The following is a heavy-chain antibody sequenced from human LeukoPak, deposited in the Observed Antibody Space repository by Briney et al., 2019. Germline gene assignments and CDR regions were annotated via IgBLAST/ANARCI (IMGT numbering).Heavy chain of an antibody. CDR2: INHSGST. V-gene: IGHV4-34*01. J-gene: IGHJ6*02. CDR1: GGSFSGYY. CDR3: ASDIVVVPAAMGSYYYYGMDV. D-gene: IGHD2-2*01. Sequence: PSETLSLTCAVYGGSFSGYYWSWIRQPPGKGLEWIEEINHSGSTNYNPSLKSRVTISVDTSKNQFSLKLSSVTAADTAVYYCASDIVVVPAAMGSYYYYGMDVWGQGTTVTVSS.